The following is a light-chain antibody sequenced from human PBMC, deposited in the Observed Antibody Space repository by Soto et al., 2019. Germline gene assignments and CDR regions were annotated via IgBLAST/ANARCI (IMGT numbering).Light chain of an antibody. CDR3: AAWDDSLSSWL. CDR2: RNN. V-gene: IGLV1-47*01. J-gene: IGLJ3*02. CDR1: SSNIGNNF. Sequence: QSVLTQPPSASGTPGQRVTISCSGSSSNIGNNFVYWYQQFPGTAPKLLIYRNNQRPSGVPDQFSGSKSDTSASLAISGLRSEDEADYFCAAWDDSLSSWLFGGGTKVTVL.